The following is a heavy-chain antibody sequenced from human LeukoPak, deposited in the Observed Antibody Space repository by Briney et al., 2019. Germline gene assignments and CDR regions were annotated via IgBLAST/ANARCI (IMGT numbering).Heavy chain of an antibody. D-gene: IGHD5-12*01. Sequence: PGGSLRLSCAASGFTFSDHYMDWVRQAPGKGLEWVGRTRNKANSYTTEYAASVKGRFTISRDDSKNSLYLQMNSLKTEDTAVYYCARVGIVATRSDYWGQGTLVTVSS. CDR3: ARVGIVATRSDY. CDR1: GFTFSDHY. V-gene: IGHV3-72*01. CDR2: TRNKANSYTT. J-gene: IGHJ4*02.